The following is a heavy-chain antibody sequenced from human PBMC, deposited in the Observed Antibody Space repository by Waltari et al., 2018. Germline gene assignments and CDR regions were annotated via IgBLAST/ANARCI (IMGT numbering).Heavy chain of an antibody. J-gene: IGHJ3*02. V-gene: IGHV1-3*03. CDR2: INAGNGNT. CDR1: GYTFTSYA. Sequence: QVQLVQSGAEVKKPGASVKVSCKASGYTFTSYAMLWVRQAPGQRLEWMGWINAGNGNTKYSQEFQGRVTITRDTSASTAYMELSSLRSEDMAVYYCARAYYYDSSGYYSDAFDIWGQGTMVTVSS. D-gene: IGHD3-22*01. CDR3: ARAYYYDSSGYYSDAFDI.